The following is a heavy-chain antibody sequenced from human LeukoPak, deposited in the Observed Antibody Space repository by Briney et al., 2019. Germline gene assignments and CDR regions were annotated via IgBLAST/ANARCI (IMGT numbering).Heavy chain of an antibody. D-gene: IGHD3-9*01. J-gene: IGHJ6*03. CDR3: ARRYFDWLSGNYYYYMDV. CDR1: GGSISSYY. V-gene: IGHV4-59*01. Sequence: SETLSLTCTVPGGSISSYYWSWIRQPPGKGLEWIGYIYYSGSTNYNHSLKSRVTISVDTSKNQFSLKLSSVTAADTAVYYCARRYFDWLSGNYYYYMDVWGKGTTVTVSS. CDR2: IYYSGST.